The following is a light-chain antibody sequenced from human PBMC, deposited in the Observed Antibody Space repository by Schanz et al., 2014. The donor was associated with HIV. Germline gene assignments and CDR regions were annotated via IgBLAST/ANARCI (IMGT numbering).Light chain of an antibody. CDR1: SSNVGSNT. CDR2: ANN. Sequence: VLTQPPSASGTPGQRVTISCSGSSSNVGSNTVNWYQHLPGTAPKLLMYANNQRASGVPDRFSGSDSGTSASLAISGLQSEDETDYYCAGWDDSLNVWVFGGGTKLTVL. J-gene: IGLJ3*02. CDR3: AGWDDSLNVWV. V-gene: IGLV1-44*01.